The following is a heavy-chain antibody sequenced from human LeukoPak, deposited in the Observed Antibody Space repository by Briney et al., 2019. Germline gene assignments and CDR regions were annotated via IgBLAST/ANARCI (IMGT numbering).Heavy chain of an antibody. CDR1: GFTFSSYA. J-gene: IGHJ4*02. CDR2: ISGSGGST. Sequence: SGGSLRLSCAASGFTFSSYAMSWVRQAPGKGLEWVSAISGSGGSTYYADSVKGRFTISRDNSKNTLYLQMNSLRAEDTAVYYCARAHYYDSAGYYGYWGQGTLVTVSS. D-gene: IGHD3-22*01. V-gene: IGHV3-23*01. CDR3: ARAHYYDSAGYYGY.